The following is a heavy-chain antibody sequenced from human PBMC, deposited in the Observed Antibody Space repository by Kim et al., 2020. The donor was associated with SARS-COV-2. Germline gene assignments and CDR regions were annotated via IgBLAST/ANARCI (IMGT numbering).Heavy chain of an antibody. CDR1: GGSFSGYY. CDR3: ARGVVGPAAMLWTVRHYYYGMDF. D-gene: IGHD2-2*01. V-gene: IGHV4-34*01. CDR2: INHSGST. Sequence: SETLSLTCAVYGGSFSGYYWSWIRQPPGKGLEWIGEINHSGSTNYNPSLKSRVTISVDTSKNQFSLKLSSVTAADTAVYYCARGVVGPAAMLWTVRHYYYGMDFWGQGTMVTVSS. J-gene: IGHJ6*02.